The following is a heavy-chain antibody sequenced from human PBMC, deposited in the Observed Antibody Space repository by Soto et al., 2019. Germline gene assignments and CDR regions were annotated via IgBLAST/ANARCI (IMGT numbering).Heavy chain of an antibody. V-gene: IGHV1-69*12. Sequence: QVLLVQSGAEVQKPGSSVRVSCKTSGGTFSSFAISWVRLAPGQGLEWMGVIVPMFAAPTYAQKFQGRVSITADESTRKAYMELSRLRSDDTAVYYCARDRVMRGNAYYYGMDVWGQGTTVTVSS. CDR3: ARDRVMRGNAYYYGMDV. CDR2: IVPMFAAP. D-gene: IGHD2-21*01. J-gene: IGHJ6*02. CDR1: GGTFSSFA.